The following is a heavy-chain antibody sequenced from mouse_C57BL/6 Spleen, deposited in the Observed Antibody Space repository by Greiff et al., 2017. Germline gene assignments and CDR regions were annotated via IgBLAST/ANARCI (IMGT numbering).Heavy chain of an antibody. CDR1: GYTFTDYN. CDR3: AREGLRFITTEGRYFDV. Sequence: EVKLQESGPELVKPGASVKMSCKASGYTFTDYNMHWVKQSHGKSLEWIGYIHPNNGGTSYNQKFKGTATLTVNKSSSTAYMELRRLTSEDSAVDYGAREGLRFITTEGRYFDVWGTGTTVTGSS. J-gene: IGHJ1*03. CDR2: IHPNNGGT. D-gene: IGHD1-1*01. V-gene: IGHV1-22*01.